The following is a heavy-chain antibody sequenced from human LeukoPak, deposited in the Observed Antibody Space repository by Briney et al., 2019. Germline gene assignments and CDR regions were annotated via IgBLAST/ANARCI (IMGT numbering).Heavy chain of an antibody. Sequence: SETLSLTCTVSGGSISSGDYYWSWIRQPPGKGLEWIGYIYYSGSTYYNPSLKSRVTISVDTSKNQFSLKLSSVIAAGTAVYYCAREARNTYFDLWGRGTLVTVSS. CDR2: IYYSGST. D-gene: IGHD6-6*01. V-gene: IGHV4-30-4*01. CDR1: GGSISSGDYY. J-gene: IGHJ2*01. CDR3: AREARNTYFDL.